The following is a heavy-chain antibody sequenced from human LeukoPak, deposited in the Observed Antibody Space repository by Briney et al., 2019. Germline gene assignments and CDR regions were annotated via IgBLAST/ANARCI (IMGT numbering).Heavy chain of an antibody. CDR3: ARDGFLGPVTAYLDY. V-gene: IGHV3-74*01. CDR2: IKSDGSIT. Sequence: PGGSLRLSCAASGFTFSGYAMHWVRQAPGKGLVWVSRIKSDGSITSYADSVMGRFTISRDNARNTLFLEMNSLGAEDSAVYYCARDGFLGPVTAYLDYWGQGTPVTVSS. D-gene: IGHD2-21*02. J-gene: IGHJ4*02. CDR1: GFTFSGYA.